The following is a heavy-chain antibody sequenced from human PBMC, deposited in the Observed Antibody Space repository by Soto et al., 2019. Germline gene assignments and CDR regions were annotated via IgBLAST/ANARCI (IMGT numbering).Heavy chain of an antibody. J-gene: IGHJ1*01. CDR1: GFTFSSYA. CDR3: ARDQAAGGTISRYFQD. D-gene: IGHD6-13*01. CDR2: ISGGGSTT. V-gene: IGHV3-23*01. Sequence: PGGSLRLSCEASGFTFSSYAMSWVRQAPGKGLEWVSGISGGGSTTYYADSVKGRFTISRDNSKNTLYLQLNSLRAEDTAVYYCARDQAAGGTISRYFQDWGQGTLATVSS.